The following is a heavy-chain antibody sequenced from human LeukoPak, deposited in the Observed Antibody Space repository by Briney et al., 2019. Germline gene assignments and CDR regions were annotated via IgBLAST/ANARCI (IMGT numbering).Heavy chain of an antibody. V-gene: IGHV3-48*03. CDR2: ICGRGKTI. CDR1: VFTFSIYE. CDR3: AREPSGGYCSSSSCSRYFQH. J-gene: IGHJ1*01. D-gene: IGHD2-2*01. Sequence: PGWSLRLTCAASVFTFSIYEMNWVRQAPGKGLEWISYICGRGKTIYYADSVKGRFTISRDSAKSSLYLQMNSLGAEDTAVYYCAREPSGGYCSSSSCSRYFQHWGQGTLVTVSS.